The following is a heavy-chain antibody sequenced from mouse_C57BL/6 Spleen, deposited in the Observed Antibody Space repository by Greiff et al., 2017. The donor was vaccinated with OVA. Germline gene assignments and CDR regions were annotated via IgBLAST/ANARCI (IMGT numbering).Heavy chain of an antibody. V-gene: IGHV1-82*01. J-gene: IGHJ1*03. CDR3: ATCDYDV. CDR2: IYPGDGDT. D-gene: IGHD2-4*01. Sequence: QVQLKESGPELVKPGASVKISCKASGYAFSSSWMNWVKQRPGKGLEWIGRIYPGDGDTNYNGKFKGKATLTADKSSSTAYMQLSSLTSEDSAVYFCATCDYDVWGTGTTVTVSS. CDR1: GYAFSSSW.